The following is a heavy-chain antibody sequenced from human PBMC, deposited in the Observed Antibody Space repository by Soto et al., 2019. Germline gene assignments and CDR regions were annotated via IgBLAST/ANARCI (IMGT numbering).Heavy chain of an antibody. D-gene: IGHD3-3*02. Sequence: GASVKVSCKASGYTFTSYDINWVRQATGQGLEWMGWMNPNSGNTGYAQKFQGRVTMTRNTSISTAYMELSSLRSEDTAVYYCARDKDRPQLGGNYYYILDVWGQGTTVTVSS. V-gene: IGHV1-8*01. CDR1: GYTFTSYD. CDR3: ARDKDRPQLGGNYYYILDV. J-gene: IGHJ6*02. CDR2: MNPNSGNT.